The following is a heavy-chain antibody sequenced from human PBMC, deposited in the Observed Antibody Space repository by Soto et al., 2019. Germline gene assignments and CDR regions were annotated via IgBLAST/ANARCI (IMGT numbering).Heavy chain of an antibody. D-gene: IGHD3-22*01. V-gene: IGHV1-69*13. CDR3: ARARAGYYSHFVY. Sequence: GASVKVSCKALRGTFTNYAFSWVRQAPGQGLEWMGGIMPFFGSGNYAQKFQGRINITADEPTSSVYLELTSLRSEDTAEYYCARARAGYYSHFVYWGQGTLVTVSS. J-gene: IGHJ4*02. CDR2: IMPFFGSG. CDR1: RGTFTNYA.